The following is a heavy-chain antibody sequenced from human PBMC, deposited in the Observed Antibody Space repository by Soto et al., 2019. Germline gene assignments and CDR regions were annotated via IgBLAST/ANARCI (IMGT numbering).Heavy chain of an antibody. V-gene: IGHV3-30-3*01. CDR3: ARDPFGTYNGGSADVDH. Sequence: PGGSLRLSCAASGFTFSSFNMHWVRRAPGKGLEWVAVISYDDGSNKHYADSVKGRSTISRDNSKNTLYLQLNSLRVEDTAVYSCARDPFGTYNGGSADVDHWGQGTLVTVSS. CDR2: ISYDDGSNK. D-gene: IGHD1-26*01. J-gene: IGHJ4*02. CDR1: GFTFSSFN.